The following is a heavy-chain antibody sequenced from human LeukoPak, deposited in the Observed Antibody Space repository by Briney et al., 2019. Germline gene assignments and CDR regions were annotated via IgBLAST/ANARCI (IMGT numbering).Heavy chain of an antibody. Sequence: SETLSLTCTVSGDSISSSSYYWGWIRQPPGKGLEWIGSISYSGSTYYNPSLKSRITISVDTSKNQFSLKLSSVTAADTAVYYCARSVEGYCSGGSCYSYYYYMDVWGKGTTVTVSS. CDR1: GDSISSSSYY. V-gene: IGHV4-39*07. J-gene: IGHJ6*03. CDR3: ARSVEGYCSGGSCYSYYYYMDV. D-gene: IGHD2-15*01. CDR2: ISYSGST.